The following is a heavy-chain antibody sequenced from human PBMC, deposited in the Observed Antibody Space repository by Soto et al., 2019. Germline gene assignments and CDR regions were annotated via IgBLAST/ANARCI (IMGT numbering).Heavy chain of an antibody. V-gene: IGHV3-23*01. CDR2: ISGSGDRT. J-gene: IGHJ1*01. D-gene: IGHD3-22*01. CDR1: GITISNYP. Sequence: DVQLLESGGGLVQPGGSLRLSCAASGITISNYPMSWVRQAPGKGLDWVSGISGSGDRTYYADSAKGRFTISKDISKNSLSLQLDNLGVEDTAVYFCVKDDGGYPSTAPHWRQGTLVTVSS. CDR3: VKDDGGYPSTAPH.